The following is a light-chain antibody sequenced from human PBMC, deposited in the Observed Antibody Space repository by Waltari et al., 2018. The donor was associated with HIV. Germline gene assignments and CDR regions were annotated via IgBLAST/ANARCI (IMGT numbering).Light chain of an antibody. CDR3: QQYNNHWT. CDR1: QRIISW. CDR2: KAS. Sequence: DIQMTQSPSTLSASVGDRVTITCRASQRIISWLAWYQQKPGKAPKLLIYKASTLQRGVPSRFSGSGSATKFTLTISSLQPDDFATYYCQQYNNHWTFGQGTKVEIK. J-gene: IGKJ1*01. V-gene: IGKV1-5*03.